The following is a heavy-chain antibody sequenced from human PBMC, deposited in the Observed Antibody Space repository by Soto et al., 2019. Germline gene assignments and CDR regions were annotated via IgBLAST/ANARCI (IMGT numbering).Heavy chain of an antibody. CDR3: AQLDNIVATIPPWFDP. CDR2: IYWNDDK. Sequence: SGPTLVNPTQTLTLTCTFSGFSLSTSGVGVGWIRQPPGKALEWLALIYWNDDKRYSPSLKSRLTITKDTSKNQVVLTMTNMDPVDTATYYCAQLDNIVATIPPWFDPWGQGTLVTVSS. D-gene: IGHD5-12*01. J-gene: IGHJ5*02. CDR1: GFSLSTSGVG. V-gene: IGHV2-5*01.